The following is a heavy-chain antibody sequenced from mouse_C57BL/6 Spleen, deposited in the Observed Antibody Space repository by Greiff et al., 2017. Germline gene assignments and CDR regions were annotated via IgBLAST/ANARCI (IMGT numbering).Heavy chain of an antibody. CDR2: IYPGDGDT. D-gene: IGHD2-5*01. J-gene: IGHJ4*01. Sequence: QVQLKQSGPELVKPGASVKISCKASGYAFSSSWMNWVKQRPGKGLEWIGRIYPGDGDTNYNGKFKGKATLTADKSSSTAYMQLSSLTSEDSAVYFCARSDSTLYAMDYWGQGTSVTVSS. CDR1: GYAFSSSW. CDR3: ARSDSTLYAMDY. V-gene: IGHV1-82*01.